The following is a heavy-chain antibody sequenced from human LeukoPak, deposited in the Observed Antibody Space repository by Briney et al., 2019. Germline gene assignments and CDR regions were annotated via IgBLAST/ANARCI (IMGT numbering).Heavy chain of an antibody. D-gene: IGHD5-24*01. CDR2: INHSGST. J-gene: IGHJ4*02. CDR3: ARGRDDYNFAY. Sequence: SETLSLTCAVYGGSFSGFHWTWIRQPPGKGLEWIGEINHSGSTNYNPSLRSRVTISVDTSKNQFSLKLSSVTAADTAVYYCARGRDDYNFAYWGQGTLVTVSS. CDR1: GGSFSGFH. V-gene: IGHV4-34*01.